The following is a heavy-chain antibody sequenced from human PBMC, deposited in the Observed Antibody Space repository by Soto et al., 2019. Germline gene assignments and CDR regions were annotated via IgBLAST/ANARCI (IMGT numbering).Heavy chain of an antibody. CDR2: ISAHNGNT. Sequence: QVHLVQSGAEVKKPGASVKVSCKGSGYTFTSYGITWVRQAPGQGLEWMGWISAHNGNTNYAQKLQGRVTVTTDTSTSTAYMELRSLSSADTAVYYCAGGRYGDYWGQGALVTVSS. V-gene: IGHV1-18*01. J-gene: IGHJ4*02. CDR3: AGGRYGDY. CDR1: GYTFTSYG. D-gene: IGHD1-1*01.